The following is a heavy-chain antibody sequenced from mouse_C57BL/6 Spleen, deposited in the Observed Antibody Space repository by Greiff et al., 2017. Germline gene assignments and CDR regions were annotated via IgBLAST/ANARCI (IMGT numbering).Heavy chain of an antibody. Sequence: DVMLVESGGGLVKPGGSLKLSCAASGFTFSSYAMSWVRQTPEKRLEWVATISDGGSYTYYPDNVKGRFTISRDNAKNNLYLQMSHLKSDDTAMYYCARDRGTGTFDYWGQGTTLTVSS. D-gene: IGHD4-1*01. CDR1: GFTFSSYA. J-gene: IGHJ2*01. V-gene: IGHV5-4*01. CDR3: ARDRGTGTFDY. CDR2: ISDGGSYT.